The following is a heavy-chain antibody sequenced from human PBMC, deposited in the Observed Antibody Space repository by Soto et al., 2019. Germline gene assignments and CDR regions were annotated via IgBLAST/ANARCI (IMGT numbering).Heavy chain of an antibody. V-gene: IGHV4-34*01. J-gene: IGHJ4*02. D-gene: IGHD6-19*01. CDR3: ARIVAGPFDY. CDR1: GGSFSGYY. CDR2: INHSGST. Sequence: QVQLQQWGAGLLKPSETLSLTCAVYGGSFSGYYWSWIRQPPGKGLEWIGEINHSGSTNYNPSLKSRVTISVDTSKNQFSLKLSSVTAADTAVYYCARIVAGPFDYWGQGTLVTASS.